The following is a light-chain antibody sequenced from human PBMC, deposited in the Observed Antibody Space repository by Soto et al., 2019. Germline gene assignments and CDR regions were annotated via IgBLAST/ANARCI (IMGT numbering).Light chain of an antibody. V-gene: IGKV3-15*01. J-gene: IGKJ5*01. CDR3: QHYNNWSS. CDR1: ESVSNS. CDR2: DAS. Sequence: EIVMTQSPGSLSVSPGGRATLSCRASESVSNSLAWYQQRPGQAPGLLIYDASTRATGIPARFSGSGSGTEFTLTISSLQSEDFAIYYCQHYNNWSSFGQGTRLEIK.